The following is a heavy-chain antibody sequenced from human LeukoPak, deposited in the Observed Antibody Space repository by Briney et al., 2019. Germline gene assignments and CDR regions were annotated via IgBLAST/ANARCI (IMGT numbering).Heavy chain of an antibody. CDR2: IIPIFGTA. D-gene: IGHD1-1*01. V-gene: IGHV1-69*05. Sequence: SVKVSCKASGGTFSSYAISWVRQAPGQGLEWMGGIIPIFGTANYAQKFQGRVTFTRDTSISTAYMELSSLTSEDTAVYYCARADYEGNNWRDDAFDIWGQGTMVTVSS. CDR3: ARADYEGNNWRDDAFDI. J-gene: IGHJ3*02. CDR1: GGTFSSYA.